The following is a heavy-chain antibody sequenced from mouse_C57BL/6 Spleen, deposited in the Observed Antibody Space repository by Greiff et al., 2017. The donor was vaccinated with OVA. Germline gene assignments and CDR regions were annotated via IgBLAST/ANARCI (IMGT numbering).Heavy chain of an antibody. CDR3: ARSLYGSSYGGYFDY. V-gene: IGHV1-59*01. Sequence: QVQLKQPGAELVRPGTSVKLSCKASGYTFTSYWMHWVKQRPGQGLEWIGVIDPSDSYPNYNQKFKGKATLTVDTSSSTAYMQLSSLTSEDSAVYYCARSLYGSSYGGYFDYWGQGTTLTVSS. J-gene: IGHJ2*01. D-gene: IGHD1-1*01. CDR2: IDPSDSYP. CDR1: GYTFTSYW.